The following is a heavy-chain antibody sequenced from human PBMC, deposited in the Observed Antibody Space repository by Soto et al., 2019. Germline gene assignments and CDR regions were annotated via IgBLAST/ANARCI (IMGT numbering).Heavy chain of an antibody. D-gene: IGHD3-16*01. J-gene: IGHJ5*02. Sequence: QVQLVQSGAEVKKPGDSVKVSCKASGYTFSDYDINWVRQAAGQGLEWMGWMNPYSGNTGYAQKFQGRVTMTTDTSITTAYLELSSLTFEDTAIYYCARGRFRRTWFDPWGQGTLVTVPS. CDR1: GYTFSDYD. CDR2: MNPYSGNT. CDR3: ARGRFRRTWFDP. V-gene: IGHV1-8*01.